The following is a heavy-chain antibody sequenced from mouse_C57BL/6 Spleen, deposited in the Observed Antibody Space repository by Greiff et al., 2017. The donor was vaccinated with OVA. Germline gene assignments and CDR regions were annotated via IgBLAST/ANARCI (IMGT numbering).Heavy chain of an antibody. CDR1: GYTFTSYW. CDR2: IDPSDSET. CDR3: ASRYDGYFDY. V-gene: IGHV1-52*01. Sequence: VQLKQPGAELVRPGSSVKLSCKASGYTFTSYWMHWVKQRPIQGLEWIGNIDPSDSETHYNQKFKDKATLTVDKSSSTAYMQLSSLTSEDSAVYYCASRYDGYFDYWGQGTTLTVSS. D-gene: IGHD2-3*01. J-gene: IGHJ2*01.